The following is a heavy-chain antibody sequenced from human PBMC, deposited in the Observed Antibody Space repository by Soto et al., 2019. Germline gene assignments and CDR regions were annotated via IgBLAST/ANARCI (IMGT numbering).Heavy chain of an antibody. CDR2: ISSNGGST. J-gene: IGHJ5*02. CDR1: GYTFTGYY. D-gene: IGHD1-26*01. CDR3: VSEPPMWELSQT. Sequence: VQLVQSGAEVKKPGASVKVSCKASGYTFTGYYMHWVRQAPGKGLEYVSAISSNGGSTYYADSVKGRFTISRDNSKNTLYLQMSSLRAEDTAVYYCVSEPPMWELSQTWGQGTLVTVSS. V-gene: IGHV3-64D*06.